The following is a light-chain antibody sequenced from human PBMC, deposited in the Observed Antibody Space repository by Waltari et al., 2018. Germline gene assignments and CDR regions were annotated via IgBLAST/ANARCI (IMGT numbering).Light chain of an antibody. J-gene: IGLJ1*01. CDR1: KLGEKY. CDR2: PYS. Sequence: SYELTQPPSESVSPGQTASITCSGDKLGEKYACWYQQKPGQSPVLVIYPYSKRPSGIPERFSGSNSGNTATLTISGTQAMDEADYYCQAWDSSTVFVFGTGTKVTVL. CDR3: QAWDSSTVFV. V-gene: IGLV3-1*01.